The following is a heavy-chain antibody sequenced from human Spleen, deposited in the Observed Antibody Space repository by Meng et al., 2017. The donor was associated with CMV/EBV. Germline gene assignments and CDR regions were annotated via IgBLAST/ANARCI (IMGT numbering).Heavy chain of an antibody. Sequence: GGSLRLSCAASGFTFDDYAMDWVRQAPGKGLEWVAGLNWNSGNIGYADSVKGRFTISRDNSKNTLYLQMSSLRAEDTAVYYCAKEGQLWHYGMDVWGQGTTVTVSS. CDR3: AKEGQLWHYGMDV. CDR1: GFTFDDYA. J-gene: IGHJ6*02. CDR2: LNWNSGNI. V-gene: IGHV3-9*01. D-gene: IGHD5-18*01.